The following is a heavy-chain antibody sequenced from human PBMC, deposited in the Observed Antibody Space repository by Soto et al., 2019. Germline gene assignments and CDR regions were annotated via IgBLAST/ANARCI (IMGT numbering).Heavy chain of an antibody. V-gene: IGHV3-23*01. J-gene: IGHJ6*02. CDR2: ISGSGGST. D-gene: IGHD3-3*01. CDR3: AKGGVITPNYYYYGMDV. CDR1: GFTFSSYA. Sequence: PGGSLRLSCAASGFTFSSYAMSWVRQAPGKGLEWVSAISGSGGSTYYADSVKGRFTISRDNSKNTLYLQMNSLRAEDTAVYYCAKGGVITPNYYYYGMDVWGQGTTVTVSS.